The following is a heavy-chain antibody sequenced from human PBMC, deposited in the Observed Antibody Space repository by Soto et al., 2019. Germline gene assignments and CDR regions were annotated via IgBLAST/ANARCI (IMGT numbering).Heavy chain of an antibody. CDR1: GYTFTSYY. CDR3: ARVPGPLWSAFDI. J-gene: IGHJ3*02. V-gene: IGHV1-46*01. CDR2: INPSGGST. Sequence: QVQLVQSGAEVKKPGASVKVSCKASGYTFTSYYMHWVRQAPGQGLEWMGIINPSGGSTSYAQKFQGRVTMTRDTSTSTVYMERSSLRSEDTAVYYCARVPGPLWSAFDIWGQGTMVTVSS. D-gene: IGHD5-18*01.